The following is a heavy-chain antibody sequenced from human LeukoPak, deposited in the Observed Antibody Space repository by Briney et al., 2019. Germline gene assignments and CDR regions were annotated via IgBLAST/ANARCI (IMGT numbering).Heavy chain of an antibody. J-gene: IGHJ4*02. V-gene: IGHV3-48*04. CDR3: ARGGDILTGYYKLDY. CDR1: GFTFSSYA. Sequence: GGSLRLSCAASGFTFSSYAMSWVRQAPGKGLEWVSYISSSGNTIYYADSVKGRFTISRDNAKNSLYLQMNSLRAEDTAVYYCARGGDILTGYYKLDYWGQGTLVTVSS. D-gene: IGHD3-9*01. CDR2: ISSSGNTI.